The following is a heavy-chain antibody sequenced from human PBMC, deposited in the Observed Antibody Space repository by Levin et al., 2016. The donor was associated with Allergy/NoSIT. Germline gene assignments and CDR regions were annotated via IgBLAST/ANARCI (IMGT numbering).Heavy chain of an antibody. CDR3: ARDLRAAGYYYYGMDV. Sequence: ASVKVSCKASGYTFTSYGISWVRQAPGQGLEWMGWINPNSGGTNYAQKFQGRVTMTRDTSISTAYMELSRLRSDDTAVYYCARDLRAAGYYYYGMDVWGQGTTVTVSS. D-gene: IGHD6-13*01. J-gene: IGHJ6*02. CDR1: GYTFTSYG. CDR2: INPNSGGT. V-gene: IGHV1-2*02.